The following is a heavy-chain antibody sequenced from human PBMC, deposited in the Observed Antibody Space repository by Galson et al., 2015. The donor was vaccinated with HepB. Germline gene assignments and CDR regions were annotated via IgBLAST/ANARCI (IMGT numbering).Heavy chain of an antibody. CDR2: IYYSGST. J-gene: IGHJ4*02. CDR3: ARWYYYDSSGYYFDY. CDR1: GGSISSYY. Sequence: LSLTCTVSGGSISSYYWSWIRQPPGKGLEWIGYIYYSGSTNYNPSLKSRVTISVDTSKNQFSLKLSSVTAADTAVYYCARWYYYDSSGYYFDYWGQGTLVTVSS. V-gene: IGHV4-59*01. D-gene: IGHD3-22*01.